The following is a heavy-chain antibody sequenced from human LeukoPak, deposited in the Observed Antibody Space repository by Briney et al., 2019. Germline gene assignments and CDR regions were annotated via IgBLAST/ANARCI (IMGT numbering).Heavy chain of an antibody. CDR2: ISGTAAST. J-gene: IGHJ4*02. CDR1: GFTFSAYA. Sequence: GGSLRLSCAASGFTFSAYALSWVRQAPGKGLEWVSAISGTAASTYYADSVKGRFTISRDNSKNTLYLQMNSLRAEDTAVYYCAKEAAAMVGWGQGTLVTVSS. CDR3: AKEAAAMVG. D-gene: IGHD2-2*01. V-gene: IGHV3-23*01.